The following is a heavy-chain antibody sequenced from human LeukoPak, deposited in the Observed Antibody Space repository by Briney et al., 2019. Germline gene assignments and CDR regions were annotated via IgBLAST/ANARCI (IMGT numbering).Heavy chain of an antibody. Sequence: PGGSLRLSCAVSGFTFNTYGIHWVRQTPGKGLEWVALISYDGSNKYYADSVKGRFTISRDNSKNTLYLQMNSLRAEDTAVYYCAKARYSYRDYYYMDVWGKGTTVTVSS. D-gene: IGHD6-13*01. J-gene: IGHJ6*03. CDR3: AKARYSYRDYYYMDV. CDR1: GFTFNTYG. CDR2: ISYDGSNK. V-gene: IGHV3-30*18.